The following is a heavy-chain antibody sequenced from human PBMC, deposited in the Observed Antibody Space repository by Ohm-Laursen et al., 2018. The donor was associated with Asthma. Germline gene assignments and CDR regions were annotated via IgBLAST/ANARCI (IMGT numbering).Heavy chain of an antibody. J-gene: IGHJ6*02. Sequence: SLRLSCTASGFTFSNAWMSWVRQAPGKGLGWVGRIKSKTDGGTTDYAAPVKGRFTISRDDSKNTLYLQMNSLKTEDTAVHYCTTDGNGDAVHDYYYGMDVWGQGTTVTVSS. V-gene: IGHV3-15*01. D-gene: IGHD4-17*01. CDR1: GFTFSNAW. CDR3: TTDGNGDAVHDYYYGMDV. CDR2: IKSKTDGGTT.